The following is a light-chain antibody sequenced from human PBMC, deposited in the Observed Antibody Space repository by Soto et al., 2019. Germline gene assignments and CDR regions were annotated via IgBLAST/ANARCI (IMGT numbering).Light chain of an antibody. J-gene: IGLJ1*01. CDR3: ETWDTNTRV. CDR2: LEGSGSY. V-gene: IGLV4-60*02. Sequence: QPVLAQSSSASASLGSSVKLTCTLSSGHSTYIIAWHQLQPGKAPRYLMNLEGSGSYNKGSGVPDRFSGSSSGADRYLTISNLQFEDEDDYYCETWDTNTRVFGTGTKVTVL. CDR1: SGHSTYI.